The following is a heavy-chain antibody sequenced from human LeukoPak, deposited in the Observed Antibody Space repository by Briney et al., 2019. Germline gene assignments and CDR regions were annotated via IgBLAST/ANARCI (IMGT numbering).Heavy chain of an antibody. CDR1: NGSFSGYY. J-gene: IGHJ4*02. V-gene: IGHV4-34*01. CDR2: INHSGST. D-gene: IGHD1-26*01. Sequence: SETLSLTCAVYNGSFSGYYWSWIRQPPGKGLEWIGEINHSGSTHYNPSLKSRVTISVDTSKNQFSLKLTSVTAADTAVYYCARAIEVGAMTPFDYWGQGTLVTVSS. CDR3: ARAIEVGAMTPFDY.